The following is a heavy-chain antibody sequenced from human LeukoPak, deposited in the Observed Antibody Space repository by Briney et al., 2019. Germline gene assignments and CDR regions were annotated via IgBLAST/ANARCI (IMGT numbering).Heavy chain of an antibody. CDR2: ISYDGSNK. CDR3: ARDVDTAMVPDY. V-gene: IGHV3-30-3*01. J-gene: IGHJ4*02. CDR1: GGTFSSYA. D-gene: IGHD5-18*01. Sequence: SCKASGGTFSSYAMHWVRQAPGKGLEWVAVISYDGSNKYYADSVKGRFTISRDNSKNTLYLQINSLRAEDTAVYYCARDVDTAMVPDYWGQGTLVTVSS.